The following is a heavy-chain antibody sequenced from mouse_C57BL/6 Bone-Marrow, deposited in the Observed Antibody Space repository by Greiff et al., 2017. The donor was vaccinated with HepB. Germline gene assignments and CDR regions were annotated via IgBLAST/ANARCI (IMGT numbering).Heavy chain of an antibody. CDR2: IYPGSGST. Sequence: VKLQQPGAELVKPGASVKMSCKASGYTFTSYWITWVKQRPGQGLEWIGDIYPGSGSTNYNEKFKSKATLTVDTSSSTAYMQLSRLTSEDSAVYDCARSGMGDSYYYAMDYWGQGTSVTVSS. V-gene: IGHV1-55*01. D-gene: IGHD2-13*01. CDR1: GYTFTSYW. CDR3: ARSGMGDSYYYAMDY. J-gene: IGHJ4*01.